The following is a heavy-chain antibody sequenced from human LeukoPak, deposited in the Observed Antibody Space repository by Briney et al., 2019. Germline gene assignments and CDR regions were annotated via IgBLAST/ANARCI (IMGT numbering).Heavy chain of an antibody. V-gene: IGHV3-21*01. D-gene: IGHD2-21*01. J-gene: IGHJ4*02. CDR3: ARDHGLQMIARRGFDF. Sequence: GGSLRLSCKASGFTFTNAWMNWVRQAPGKGLEWVSSISSSSGYIYYADSVKGRFTFSRDNTKNSLYLQMSSLRAEDTAVYYCARDHGLQMIARRGFDFWGQGTLVTVSS. CDR1: GFTFTNAW. CDR2: ISSSSGYI.